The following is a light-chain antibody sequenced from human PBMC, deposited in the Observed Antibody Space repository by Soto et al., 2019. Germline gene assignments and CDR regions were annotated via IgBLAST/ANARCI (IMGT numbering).Light chain of an antibody. CDR2: SAS. V-gene: IGKV1-39*01. CDR3: QQSYSPPWT. Sequence: DIQMTQSPSSLSASVGDRVTITCRASQSISTYLNWYQQKPGQAPEFLIYSASSLQSGVPSRFSGSGSGTDFTLTINSLQPEDFATYDCQQSYSPPWTFGQGTKVEIK. CDR1: QSISTY. J-gene: IGKJ1*01.